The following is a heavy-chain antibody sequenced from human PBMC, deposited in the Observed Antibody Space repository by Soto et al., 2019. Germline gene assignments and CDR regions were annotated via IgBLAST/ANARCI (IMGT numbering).Heavy chain of an antibody. D-gene: IGHD3-3*01. V-gene: IGHV4-39*01. CDR2: IYYSGST. CDR3: ARHPFGDFWSGSQNWFDP. J-gene: IGHJ5*02. CDR1: GGSISSSSYY. Sequence: KTSETLSLTCTVSGGSISSSSYYWGWIRQPPGKGLEWIGSIYYSGSTYYNPSLKSRVTISVDTSKNQFSLKLSSVTAADTAVYYCARHPFGDFWSGSQNWFDPWGQGTLVTVSS.